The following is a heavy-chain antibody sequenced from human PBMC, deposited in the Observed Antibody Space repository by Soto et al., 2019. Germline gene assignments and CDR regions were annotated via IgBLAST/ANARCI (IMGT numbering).Heavy chain of an antibody. CDR3: AKDWGRYCSGGSCYPGGY. V-gene: IGHV3-30*18. D-gene: IGHD2-15*01. CDR2: ISYDGSNK. Sequence: QVQLVESGGGVVQPGRSLRLSCAASGFTFSSYGMHWVRQAPGKGLEWVAVISYDGSNKYYADSVKGRFTISRDNSKNTLYLQMNSLRAEDTAVYYCAKDWGRYCSGGSCYPGGYWGQGTLVTVSS. J-gene: IGHJ4*02. CDR1: GFTFSSYG.